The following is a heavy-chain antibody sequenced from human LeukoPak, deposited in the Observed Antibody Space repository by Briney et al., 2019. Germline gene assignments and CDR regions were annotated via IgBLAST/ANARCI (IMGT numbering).Heavy chain of an antibody. J-gene: IGHJ6*02. CDR2: INTDTGNP. D-gene: IGHD6-13*01. Sequence: ASVKVSCKASGYTFTNYALNWVRQAPGQGLEWMGWINTDTGNPTYAQGFTGRFVFSLDTSVSTAYLQISSLKAEDTAVYYCATIDQAGSNYGMDVWGQGTTVTVSS. CDR3: ATIDQAGSNYGMDV. CDR1: GYTFTNYA. V-gene: IGHV7-4-1*02.